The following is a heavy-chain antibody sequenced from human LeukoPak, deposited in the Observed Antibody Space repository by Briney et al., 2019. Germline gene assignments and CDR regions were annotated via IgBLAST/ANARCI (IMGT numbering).Heavy chain of an antibody. CDR2: IWYGGSNK. D-gene: IGHD4-17*01. CDR3: AKHKEDYGDSCLDDY. Sequence: GGSLRLSCAASGFTFSSYGVHWVRQAPGKGLEWVAVIWYGGSNKYYVDSVKGRFTISRDNSKNTLYLQMNSLRGEDTAVYYCAKHKEDYGDSCLDDYWGQGTLVTVSS. J-gene: IGHJ4*02. V-gene: IGHV3-33*06. CDR1: GFTFSSYG.